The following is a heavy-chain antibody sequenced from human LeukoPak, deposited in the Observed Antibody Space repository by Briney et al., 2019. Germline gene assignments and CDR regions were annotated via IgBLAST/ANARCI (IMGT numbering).Heavy chain of an antibody. J-gene: IGHJ5*02. Sequence: GASVKVSCKASGYTFTSYAMHWVRQAPGQGLEWMGWINAGNGNTKYSQKFQGRVTITRDTSASTAYMELSSLRSEDTAVYYCARGPYYHNWFDPWGQGTLVTVSS. CDR2: INAGNGNT. CDR3: ARGPYYHNWFDP. CDR1: GYTFTSYA. D-gene: IGHD3-10*01. V-gene: IGHV1-3*01.